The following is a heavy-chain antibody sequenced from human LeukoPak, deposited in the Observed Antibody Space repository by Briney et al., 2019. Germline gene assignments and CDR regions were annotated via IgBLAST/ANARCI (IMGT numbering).Heavy chain of an antibody. CDR2: ISSSSSYI. V-gene: IGHV3-21*01. Sequence: GGSLRLSCAASGFTFSSYSMNWVRQAPGKGLEWVSSISSSSSYIYYADSVKGRFTISRDNAKNSLYLQMNRLRAEDTAVYYCARLYSSSWYSAFDIWGQGTMVTVSS. D-gene: IGHD6-13*01. CDR1: GFTFSSYS. CDR3: ARLYSSSWYSAFDI. J-gene: IGHJ3*02.